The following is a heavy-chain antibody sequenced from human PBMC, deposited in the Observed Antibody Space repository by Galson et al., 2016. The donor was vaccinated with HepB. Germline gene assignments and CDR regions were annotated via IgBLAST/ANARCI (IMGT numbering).Heavy chain of an antibody. Sequence: SLRLSCAASGFTFSTYAMTWVRQAPGKGLEWVSSITASGNNTYYADSVRGRFTISGDSAKNTLYLQMHSLRAEDTAIYYCSRKVPSSWKAGFGGLYYYFGLDVWGQGTTVTVSS. CDR3: SRKVPSSWKAGFGGLYYYFGLDV. CDR1: GFTFSTYA. CDR2: ITASGNNT. J-gene: IGHJ6*02. D-gene: IGHD2-15*01. V-gene: IGHV3-23*01.